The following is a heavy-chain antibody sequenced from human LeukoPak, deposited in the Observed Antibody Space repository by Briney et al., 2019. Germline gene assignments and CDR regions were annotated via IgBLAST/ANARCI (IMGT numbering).Heavy chain of an antibody. V-gene: IGHV1-8*01. D-gene: IGHD7-27*01. CDR2: MNPNSGNT. Sequence: ASLKVSCKASGYTFTSYDINWVRQATGQGLEWMGWMNPNSGNTGYAQKFQGRVTMTRNTSISTAYMELSSLRSEDTAVYYCAREAGDDYYYYYMDVWGKGTTVTVS. J-gene: IGHJ6*03. CDR3: AREAGDDYYYYYMDV. CDR1: GYTFTSYD.